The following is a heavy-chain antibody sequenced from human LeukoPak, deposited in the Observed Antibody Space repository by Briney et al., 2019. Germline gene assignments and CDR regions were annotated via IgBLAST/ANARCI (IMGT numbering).Heavy chain of an antibody. V-gene: IGHV3-33*06. CDR1: GFTFSSYG. J-gene: IGHJ4*02. CDR3: AKDLVDCSSTSCSYYFDY. D-gene: IGHD2-2*01. Sequence: GGSLRLSCAASGFTFSSYGMHWVRQAPGKGLEWMAVIWYDGSNKYYADSVKGRFTISRDNSKNTLYLQMNSLRAEDTAVYYCAKDLVDCSSTSCSYYFDYWGQGTLVTVSS. CDR2: IWYDGSNK.